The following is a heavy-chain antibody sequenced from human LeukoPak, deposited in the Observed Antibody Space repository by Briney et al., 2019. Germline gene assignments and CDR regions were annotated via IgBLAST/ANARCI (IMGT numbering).Heavy chain of an antibody. D-gene: IGHD3-3*01. CDR3: ARAGLRFLPEGYYYMDV. CDR1: GFTFSSYS. Sequence: GGSLRLSCAASGFTFSSYSMNWVRQAPGKGLEWVSSISSSSSYIYYADSVKGRFTISRDNAKSSLYLQMNSLRAEDTAVYYCARAGLRFLPEGYYYMDVWGKGTTVTVSS. J-gene: IGHJ6*03. CDR2: ISSSSSYI. V-gene: IGHV3-21*01.